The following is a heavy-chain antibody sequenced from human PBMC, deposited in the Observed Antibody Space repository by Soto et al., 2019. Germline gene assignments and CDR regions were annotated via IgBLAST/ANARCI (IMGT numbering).Heavy chain of an antibody. V-gene: IGHV3-30*18. Sequence: QVQLVESGGGVVQPGRSLRLSCAASGFTFSSYGMHWVRQAPGKGLEWVAVISYDGSNEYYADSVQGRFTISRDNSKNTLYLRMIGLRAEATAGYYCAKWSLDWGQGTLVTVSS. J-gene: IGHJ4*02. CDR1: GFTFSSYG. D-gene: IGHD2-15*01. CDR3: AKWSLD. CDR2: ISYDGSNE.